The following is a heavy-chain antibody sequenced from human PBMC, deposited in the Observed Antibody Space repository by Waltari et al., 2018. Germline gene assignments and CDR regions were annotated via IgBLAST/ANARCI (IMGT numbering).Heavy chain of an antibody. CDR3: ARGSVTTGGFDP. CDR1: GGSFSGYY. D-gene: IGHD4-17*01. J-gene: IGHJ5*02. CDR2: INHSGST. Sequence: QVQLQQWGAGLLKPSETLSLTCAVYGGSFSGYYWSWIRQPPGKGLEWIGEINHSGSTNYNPSLKSRVTISVDTSKNQFSLKLSSVSAADTAVYYCARGSVTTGGFDPWGQGTLVTVSS. V-gene: IGHV4-34*01.